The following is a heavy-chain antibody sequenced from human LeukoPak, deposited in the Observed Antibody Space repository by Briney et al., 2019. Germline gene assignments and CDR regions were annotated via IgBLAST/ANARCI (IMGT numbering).Heavy chain of an antibody. Sequence: PGGSLRLSCVASGGTFSTYSMSWVRQAPGKGLEWVSGIESSGDTTYYADSVKGRFTISRDNSKNTLYLHMNSLRAEDTAVYYCVTPHYLVATKGYWGQGTLVTVSS. CDR3: VTPHYLVATKGY. D-gene: IGHD5-12*01. CDR2: IESSGDTT. CDR1: GGTFSTYS. J-gene: IGHJ4*02. V-gene: IGHV3-23*01.